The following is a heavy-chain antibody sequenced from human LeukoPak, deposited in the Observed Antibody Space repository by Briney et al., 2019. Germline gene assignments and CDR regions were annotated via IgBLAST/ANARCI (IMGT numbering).Heavy chain of an antibody. Sequence: WASVKVSCKASGYTFTSYYMHWVRQAPGQGLEWMGIINPSGGSTSYAQKFQGRVTMTRDMSTSTVYMELSSLRSEDTAVYYCARDNSVEDTAWWFDPWGQGTLVTVSS. CDR2: INPSGGST. CDR3: ARDNSVEDTAWWFDP. CDR1: GYTFTSYY. V-gene: IGHV1-46*01. D-gene: IGHD4-23*01. J-gene: IGHJ5*02.